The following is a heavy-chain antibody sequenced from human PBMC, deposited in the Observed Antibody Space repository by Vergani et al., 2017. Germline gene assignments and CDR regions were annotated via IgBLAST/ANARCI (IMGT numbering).Heavy chain of an antibody. CDR1: GFTFSSYA. Sequence: EVQLLESGGGLVQPGGSLRLSCAASGFTFSSYAMSWVRQAPGKGLEWVSSINGRGGRTYYADSVKGRFTISRDNSKNTLYLQMNSLRADDTAVYYCAKGGLYYDFWSGQNWFDPWGQGTLVTVSS. V-gene: IGHV3-23*01. D-gene: IGHD3-3*01. J-gene: IGHJ5*02. CDR2: INGRGGRT. CDR3: AKGGLYYDFWSGQNWFDP.